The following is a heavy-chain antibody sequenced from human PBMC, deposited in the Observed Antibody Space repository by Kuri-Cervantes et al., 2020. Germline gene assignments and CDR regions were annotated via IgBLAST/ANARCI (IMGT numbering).Heavy chain of an antibody. D-gene: IGHD6-19*01. Sequence: ASVKVSCKGSGYRFNLYFIHWIRQAPGQGLEWMGWISAYNGNTNYAQKLQGRVTMTTDTSTSTAYMELRSPRSDDTAVYYCATGPKKVAGYYYMDVWGKGTTVTVSS. J-gene: IGHJ6*03. V-gene: IGHV1-18*01. CDR3: ATGPKKVAGYYYMDV. CDR1: GYRFNLYF. CDR2: ISAYNGNT.